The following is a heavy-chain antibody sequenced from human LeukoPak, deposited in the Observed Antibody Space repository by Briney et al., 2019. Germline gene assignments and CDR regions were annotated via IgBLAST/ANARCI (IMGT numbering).Heavy chain of an antibody. J-gene: IGHJ4*02. Sequence: ASVKVPCKASGYTFISYAMHWVRQAPGQRLEWMGWINAGNGNTKYSQKFQDRVTITRDTSASTVYMELGSLRSEDTAVYYCARPLFPGIAVAGLNWGQGTLVTVSS. CDR3: ARPLFPGIAVAGLN. CDR1: GYTFISYA. V-gene: IGHV1-3*01. D-gene: IGHD6-19*01. CDR2: INAGNGNT.